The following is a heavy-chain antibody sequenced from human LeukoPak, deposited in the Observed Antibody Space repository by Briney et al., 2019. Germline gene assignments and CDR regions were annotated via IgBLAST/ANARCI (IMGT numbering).Heavy chain of an antibody. CDR3: ARIAVHGKAYNYFDP. CDR2: ISYDGSFI. Sequence: GRSLRLSCAASGFTFSSYGMHWVRRAPGKGLEWVAVISYDGSFIKYADSVEGRFTISRDNSKNTLYLQMNSLRPEDTAVYCCARIAVHGKAYNYFDPWAQGTLVTVSS. D-gene: IGHD6-19*01. CDR1: GFTFSSYG. J-gene: IGHJ5*02. V-gene: IGHV3-30*03.